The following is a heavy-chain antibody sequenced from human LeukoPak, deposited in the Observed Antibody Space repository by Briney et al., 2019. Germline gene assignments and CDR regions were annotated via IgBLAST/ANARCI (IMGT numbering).Heavy chain of an antibody. D-gene: IGHD3-10*01. CDR3: ARAVGGYYYYYMDV. J-gene: IGHJ6*03. CDR1: GGSISSYY. V-gene: IGHV4-59*12. Sequence: PSETLSLTCTVSGGSISSYYWSWIRQPPGKGLEWIGYIYYSGSTNYNPSLKSRVTISVDTSKNQFSLKLSSVTAADTAVYYCARAVGGYYYYYMDVWGKGTTVTISS. CDR2: IYYSGST.